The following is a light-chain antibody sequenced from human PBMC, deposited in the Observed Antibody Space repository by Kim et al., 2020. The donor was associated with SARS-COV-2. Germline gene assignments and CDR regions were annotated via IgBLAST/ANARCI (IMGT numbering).Light chain of an antibody. J-gene: IGLJ3*02. CDR3: SSYTSSSTRV. V-gene: IGLV2-14*01. CDR1: SSDVGGYNY. Sequence: QSVLTQPASVSGSPGQSITISCTGTSSDVGGYNYVSWYQQHPGKAPKLMIYDFSKRPSGVSNRFSGSKSGNTASLTISGLQAEDEADYYCSSYTSSSTRVFGGGTKLTVL. CDR2: DFS.